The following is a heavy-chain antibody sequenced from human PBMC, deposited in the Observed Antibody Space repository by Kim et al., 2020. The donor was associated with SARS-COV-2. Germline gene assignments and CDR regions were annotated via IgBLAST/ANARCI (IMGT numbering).Heavy chain of an antibody. D-gene: IGHD2-2*01. J-gene: IGHJ5*02. Sequence: SETLSLTCTVSGGSISSYYWSWIRQPPGKGLEWIGYIYYSGSTNYNPSLKSRVTISVDTSKNQLSLKLSSVTAADTAVYYCARLALGYCSSNRCYAGFDPWGQGTLVTVSS. CDR2: IYYSGST. V-gene: IGHV4-59*01. CDR1: GGSISSYY. CDR3: ARLALGYCSSNRCYAGFDP.